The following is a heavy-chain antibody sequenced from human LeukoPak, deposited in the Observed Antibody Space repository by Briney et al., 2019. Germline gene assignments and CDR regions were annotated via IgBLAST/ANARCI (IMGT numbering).Heavy chain of an antibody. CDR2: ISYDGSNK. CDR1: GFTFSSYA. V-gene: IGHV3-30-3*01. Sequence: GGSLRLSCAAPGFTFSSYAMHWVRQAPGKGLEWVAVISYDGSNKYYADSVKGRFTISRDTSKNPLYLQMNSLRAEDTAVYYCARPPYGDYDGSPYYFDYWGQGTLVTVSS. CDR3: ARPPYGDYDGSPYYFDY. J-gene: IGHJ4*02. D-gene: IGHD4-17*01.